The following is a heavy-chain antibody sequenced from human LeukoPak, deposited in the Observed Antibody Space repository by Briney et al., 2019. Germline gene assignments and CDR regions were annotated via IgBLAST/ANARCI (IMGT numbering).Heavy chain of an antibody. CDR2: IYYSGTT. CDR3: ARRGIAAAGYDY. J-gene: IGHJ4*02. V-gene: IGHV4-59*08. Sequence: SETLSLTCTVSGGSISSYYWSWIRQPPGKGLERIGYIYYSGTTNYNPSLKSRVTILVDTSKNQFSLNLSSVTAADTAVYYCARRGIAAAGYDYWGQGTLVTVSS. D-gene: IGHD6-13*01. CDR1: GGSISSYY.